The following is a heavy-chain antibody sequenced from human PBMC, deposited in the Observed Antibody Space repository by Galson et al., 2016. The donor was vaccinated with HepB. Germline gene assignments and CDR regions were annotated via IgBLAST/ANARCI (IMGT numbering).Heavy chain of an antibody. D-gene: IGHD2-2*01. CDR3: ARESSSWYQNWFDP. V-gene: IGHV4-59*12. CDR1: GASTKSYY. Sequence: ETLSLTCTVSGASTKSYYWSLIRQPPGKGLEWIGYIDYSGTTNYNPSLRSRVTMSVDTSKNQFSPNLSSVTAADTAVYYCARESSSWYQNWFDPWGQGTLVTVSS. J-gene: IGHJ5*02. CDR2: IDYSGTT.